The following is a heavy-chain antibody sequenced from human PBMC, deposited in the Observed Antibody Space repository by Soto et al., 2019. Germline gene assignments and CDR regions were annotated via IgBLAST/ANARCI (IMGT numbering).Heavy chain of an antibody. V-gene: IGHV4-59*08. J-gene: IGHJ5*02. CDR1: GGSISSYY. Sequence: TLSLTCTVSGGSISSYYWSWIRQPPGKGLEYIGYIYYSGSTNYNPSLNSRVTISVDTSNNQFSLKLSSVTAADTAVYYCARAKAPLYSSSWYWFDPWGQGTLVTVS. D-gene: IGHD6-13*01. CDR3: ARAKAPLYSSSWYWFDP. CDR2: IYYSGST.